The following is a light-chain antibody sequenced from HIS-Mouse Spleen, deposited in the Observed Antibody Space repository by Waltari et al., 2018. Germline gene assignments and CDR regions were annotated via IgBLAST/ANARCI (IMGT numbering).Light chain of an antibody. J-gene: IGKJ3*01. CDR2: KVS. CDR1: QSLVHSDGNTY. CDR3: MQGTHWPFT. Sequence: DVLMTQSPLSLPVTLGQPASIPCRSSQSLVHSDGNTYLNWFQQRQGQSPRRLIYKVSNRDSGVPDRFSGSGSGTDFTLKISRVEAEDVGVYYCMQGTHWPFTFGPGTKVDIK. V-gene: IGKV2-30*02.